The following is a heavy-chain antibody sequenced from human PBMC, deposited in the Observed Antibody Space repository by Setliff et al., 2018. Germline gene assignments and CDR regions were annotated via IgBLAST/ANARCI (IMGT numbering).Heavy chain of an antibody. CDR3: ARRPTGPGAPFDI. CDR1: GGSISSSSYY. D-gene: IGHD3-10*01. J-gene: IGHJ3*02. V-gene: IGHV4-39*01. CDR2: IHYNGNL. Sequence: SETLSLTCAVSGGSISSSSYYWGWIRQSPGEGLEWIANIHYNGNLYYNPSLKNRATISMDTSKIQFSLKLISVTVADTALYFCARRPTGPGAPFDIWGHGTMVTVS.